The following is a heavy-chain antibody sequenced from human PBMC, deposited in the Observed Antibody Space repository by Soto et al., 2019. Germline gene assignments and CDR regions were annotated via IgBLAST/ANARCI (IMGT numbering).Heavy chain of an antibody. V-gene: IGHV4-31*02. CDR2: IFHSGSI. D-gene: IGHD2-15*01. CDR1: SGSITSGGFY. J-gene: IGHJ5*02. Sequence: QVLLQESGPGLVRPSQTLSLTCVVSSGSITSGGFYWHWVRQRPGEGLEWIGYIFHSGSIYYNPSLRSRVSMSMDTSNDQSSLNLSSVTAADTAVYFCARGGSGDNWFDPWGQGTLVTVSS. CDR3: ARGGSGDNWFDP.